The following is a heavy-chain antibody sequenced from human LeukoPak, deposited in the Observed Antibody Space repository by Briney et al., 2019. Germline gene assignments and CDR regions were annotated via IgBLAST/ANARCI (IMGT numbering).Heavy chain of an antibody. Sequence: SXXRQXPGKXLECVSSISGSRTYYADSVKGRFTISRDNSKNTLYLQMSSLRAEDTAVYYCSKDLRIGTLGYFDYWGQGTLVSVSS. V-gene: IGHV3-23*01. J-gene: IGHJ4*02. CDR2: ISGSRT. CDR3: SKDLRIGTLGYFDY. D-gene: IGHD1-1*01.